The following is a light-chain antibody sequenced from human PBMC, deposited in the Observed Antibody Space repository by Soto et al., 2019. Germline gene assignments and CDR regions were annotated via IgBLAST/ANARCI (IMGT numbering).Light chain of an antibody. CDR2: DAS. Sequence: EIVSTQSPATLSLSPGERATLSCRASQSVSTYLAWYQQKPGQAPRLLIYDASNRATGIPARFSGSGSGTDFTLTISSLDPEDFAVYYCQRRSTWPITLGQGTRLEIK. CDR3: QRRSTWPIT. V-gene: IGKV3-11*01. CDR1: QSVSTY. J-gene: IGKJ5*01.